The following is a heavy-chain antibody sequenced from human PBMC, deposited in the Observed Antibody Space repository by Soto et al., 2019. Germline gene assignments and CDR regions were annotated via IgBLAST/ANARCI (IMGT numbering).Heavy chain of an antibody. CDR1: GFTFSSYA. J-gene: IGHJ4*02. CDR3: AKPPGGSYYFDY. D-gene: IGHD1-26*01. V-gene: IGHV3-23*01. CDR2: ISGSGGST. Sequence: GGSLRLSCAASGFTFSSYAMSWVRQAPGKGLEWVSAISGSGGSTYYADSVKGRFTISRDNSKNTLYLQMNSLKAEDTAVYYCAKPPGGSYYFDYWGQGTLVTVSS.